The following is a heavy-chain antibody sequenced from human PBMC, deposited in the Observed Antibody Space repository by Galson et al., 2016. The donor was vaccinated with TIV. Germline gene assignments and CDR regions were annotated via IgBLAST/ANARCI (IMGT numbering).Heavy chain of an antibody. J-gene: IGHJ4*02. V-gene: IGHV1-8*01. CDR2: MHPKSGDT. Sequence: SVKVSCKASGYTFSTYDINWVRQATGQGLEWMGWMHPKSGDTRYAQKFQGRVTMTRNTSISTAYMGLSNLRSEDTAVYFCAREPMINPHHFDHWGQGTLVTVSS. D-gene: IGHD3-22*01. CDR3: AREPMINPHHFDH. CDR1: GYTFSTYD.